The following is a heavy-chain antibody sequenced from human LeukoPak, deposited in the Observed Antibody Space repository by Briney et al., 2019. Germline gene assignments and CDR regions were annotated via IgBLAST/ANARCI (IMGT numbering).Heavy chain of an antibody. CDR3: AKTSWPRFEY. CDR1: GFTFTSYA. Sequence: GGSLRLSCAASGFTFTSYAMSWVRQAPGKGLEWVSIISTSGDSTYYADSVKGRFTISRDNSKNTLYLQMNSLRAEDTAVYYCAKTSWPRFEYWGQGTPVTVSS. V-gene: IGHV3-23*01. J-gene: IGHJ4*02. D-gene: IGHD6-6*01. CDR2: ISTSGDST.